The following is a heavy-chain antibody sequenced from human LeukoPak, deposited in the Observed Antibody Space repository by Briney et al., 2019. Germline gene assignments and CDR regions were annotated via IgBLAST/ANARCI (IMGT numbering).Heavy chain of an antibody. V-gene: IGHV3-23*01. J-gene: IGHJ3*01. CDR2: ISGSGGST. D-gene: IGHD3-3*01. CDR1: GFTFSSYA. CDR3: QGFWSGYSDAFDF. Sequence: GGSLRLSCAASGFTFSSYAMSWVRQAPGKGLEWVSAISGSGGSTYYADSVKGRFTISRDNSKNTLYLQMNSLRAEDTAVYYCQGFWSGYSDAFDFWGQGTMVTVSS.